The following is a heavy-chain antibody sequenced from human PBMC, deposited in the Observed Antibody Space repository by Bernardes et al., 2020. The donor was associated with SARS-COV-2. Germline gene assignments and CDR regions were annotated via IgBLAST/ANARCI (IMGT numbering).Heavy chain of an antibody. V-gene: IGHV4-59*01. CDR2: ISSTGST. J-gene: IGHJ4*02. CDR1: GSSISDF. Sequence: ETLSLTCTVSGSSISDFWRWIRQPPGKGLEWIGFISSTGSTNYNPSLKSRVTMSIDTSKNHFSLNLNSVTAADTAMYYCAKGGASSRYFDFWGQGVLVTVSS. CDR3: AKGGASSRYFDF. D-gene: IGHD6-13*01.